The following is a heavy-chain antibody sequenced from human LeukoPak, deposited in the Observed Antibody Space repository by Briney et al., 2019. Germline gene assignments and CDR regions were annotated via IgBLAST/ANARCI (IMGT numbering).Heavy chain of an antibody. D-gene: IGHD2-2*01. V-gene: IGHV1-2*02. J-gene: IGHJ5*02. CDR3: ARARGFCTSTSCYAFDWFDP. CDR1: GYTFTGYY. Sequence: RASVKVSCKASGYTFTGYYIHWVRQAPGQGLEWMGWINPKSGATDYAQNFQGRVTMTRDTSITSAYMDLSSLTSDDTAVYYCARARGFCTSTSCYAFDWFDPWGQGTLVTVSS. CDR2: INPKSGAT.